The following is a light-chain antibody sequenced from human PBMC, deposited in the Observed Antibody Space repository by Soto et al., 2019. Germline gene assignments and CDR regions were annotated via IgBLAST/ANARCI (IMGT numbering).Light chain of an antibody. CDR3: SSYTSSSFYV. J-gene: IGLJ1*01. V-gene: IGLV2-14*01. CDR2: DVS. Sequence: QSALTQPASVSGSPGQSITISCPGTSRDVGGYNYVSWYQQHPGKAPKLMIYDVSNRPSGVSNRFSGSKSDNTASLTISGLQAEDEADYYCSSYTSSSFYVFGTGTKLTVL. CDR1: SRDVGGYNY.